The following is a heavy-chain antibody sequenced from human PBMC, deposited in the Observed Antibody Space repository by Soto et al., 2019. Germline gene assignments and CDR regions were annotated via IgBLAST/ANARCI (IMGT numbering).Heavy chain of an antibody. Sequence: QVQLVQSGAEVKKPGSSVRVSCKASGGTLNSYTISWVRQAPGQGLEWMGGIIPVFGTTDYAQKFQGRVTITADQSTGTAYLELFSLRSEDTAIYYCSISNSDGRGDFWGQGTLVTVSS. V-gene: IGHV1-69*01. J-gene: IGHJ4*02. D-gene: IGHD1-1*01. CDR3: SISNSDGRGDF. CDR2: IIPVFGTT. CDR1: GGTLNSYT.